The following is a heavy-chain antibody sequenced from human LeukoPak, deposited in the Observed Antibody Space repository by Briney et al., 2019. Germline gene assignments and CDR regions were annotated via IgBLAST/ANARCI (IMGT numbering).Heavy chain of an antibody. V-gene: IGHV3-64D*09. CDR2: ITGNGGDT. Sequence: GGSLRLSCSASGFTFSSYAMHWVRQAPGKGLEYVSAITGNGGDTYYADSVKDRFTISRDNSKNTLYLQMSSLRPDDTALYYCVKALRLVTTHYDYWGQGTLVTVSS. CDR1: GFTFSSYA. J-gene: IGHJ4*02. D-gene: IGHD4-17*01. CDR3: VKALRLVTTHYDY.